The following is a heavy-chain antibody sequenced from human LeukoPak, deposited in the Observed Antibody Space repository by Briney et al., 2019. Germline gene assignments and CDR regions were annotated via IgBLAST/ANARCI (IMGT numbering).Heavy chain of an antibody. V-gene: IGHV4-39*01. J-gene: IGHJ4*02. Sequence: SETLSLTCTVSGGSISSSIYYWGWIRQPPGTGLEWIGSMYYSGSTYYNPSLKSRVTVSVDTSKNQFSLKLSSVTAADTAVYYCARVQKYSGSYYFDYWGQGTLVTVSS. CDR1: GGSISSSIYY. D-gene: IGHD3-10*01. CDR3: ARVQKYSGSYYFDY. CDR2: MYYSGST.